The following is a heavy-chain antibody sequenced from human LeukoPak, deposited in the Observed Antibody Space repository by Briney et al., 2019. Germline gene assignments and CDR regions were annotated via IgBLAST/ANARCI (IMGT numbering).Heavy chain of an antibody. CDR1: GYTFTGYY. Sequence: ASVKVSCKASGYTFTGYYMHWVRQAPGQGLEWMGWINPNSGGTNYVQKFQGRVTMTRGTSISTAYMELSRLRSDDTAVYYCAVAGIAVAGIGYWGQGTLVTVSS. J-gene: IGHJ4*02. CDR2: INPNSGGT. CDR3: AVAGIAVAGIGY. D-gene: IGHD6-19*01. V-gene: IGHV1-2*02.